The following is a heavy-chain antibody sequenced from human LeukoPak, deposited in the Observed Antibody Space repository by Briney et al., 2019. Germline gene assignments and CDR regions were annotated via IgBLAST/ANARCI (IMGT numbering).Heavy chain of an antibody. CDR2: ISGSGFNT. CDR1: GFTFNNYG. Sequence: GGSLRLSCVVSGFTFNNYGMSWVRQAPGKGLEWVSAISGSGFNTYYADSVKGRFTISRDNSQNTLYLQMNSLRAEDTAVYYCARGNYYDSSGYYYETSGVDYWGQGTLVTVSS. J-gene: IGHJ4*02. D-gene: IGHD3-22*01. CDR3: ARGNYYDSSGYYYETSGVDY. V-gene: IGHV3-23*01.